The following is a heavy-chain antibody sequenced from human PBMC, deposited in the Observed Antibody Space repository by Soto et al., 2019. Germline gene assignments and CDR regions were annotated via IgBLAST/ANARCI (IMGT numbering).Heavy chain of an antibody. J-gene: IGHJ6*02. V-gene: IGHV4-34*01. CDR1: GGSFSGYY. D-gene: IGHD2-2*02. CDR3: ARGGLVVVPAAIWGSTYYYYGMDV. CDR2: INHSGST. Sequence: SETLSLTCAVYGGSFSGYYWSWIRQPPGKGLEWIGEINHSGSTNYNPSLKSRVTISVDTSKNQFSLKLSSVTAADTAVYYCARGGLVVVPAAIWGSTYYYYGMDVWGQGTTVTVSS.